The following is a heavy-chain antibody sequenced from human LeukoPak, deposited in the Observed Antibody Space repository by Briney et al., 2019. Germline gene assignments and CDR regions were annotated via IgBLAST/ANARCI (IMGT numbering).Heavy chain of an antibody. J-gene: IGHJ6*04. D-gene: IGHD5-12*01. Sequence: GGSLRLSCAASGFTFSSYGMHWVRQAPGKGLEWVAVISYDGSNKYYADSVKGRFTISRDNSKNTLYLQMNSLRAEDTAVYYWAKPLYSLGAPKNPYYYGMDVWGKGPTVTVPS. CDR1: GFTFSSYG. CDR2: ISYDGSNK. V-gene: IGHV3-30*18. CDR3: AKPLYSLGAPKNPYYYGMDV.